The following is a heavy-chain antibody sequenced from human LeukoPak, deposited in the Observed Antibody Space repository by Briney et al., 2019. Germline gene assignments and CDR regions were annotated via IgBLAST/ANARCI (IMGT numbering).Heavy chain of an antibody. CDR2: INGDGSGT. CDR3: ARENLAP. CDR1: ESSFDSYW. J-gene: IGHJ5*02. D-gene: IGHD1-14*01. Sequence: GGSLRLSCVASESSFDSYWVQWLRQAPGKGLVWVSHINGDGSGTNYADSVKGRFTISRDNAKNTLYLQMNSLRAEDTALYYCARENLAPWGQGTLVTVSS. V-gene: IGHV3-74*01.